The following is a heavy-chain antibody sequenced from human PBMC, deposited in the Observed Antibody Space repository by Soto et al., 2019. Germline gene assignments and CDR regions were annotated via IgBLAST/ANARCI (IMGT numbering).Heavy chain of an antibody. CDR1: GGSFSSYA. V-gene: IGHV1-69*12. Sequence: QVQLVQSGAEVKKPGSSVKVSCKASGGSFSSYAISWVRQDPGQGLEWMGGIIPIFGTANYAQKFQGRVTITADESTSTAYMELSSLRSEDTAVYYCASERAAAGPYYYYGMDVWGQGTTVTVSS. CDR3: ASERAAAGPYYYYGMDV. D-gene: IGHD6-13*01. CDR2: IIPIFGTA. J-gene: IGHJ6*02.